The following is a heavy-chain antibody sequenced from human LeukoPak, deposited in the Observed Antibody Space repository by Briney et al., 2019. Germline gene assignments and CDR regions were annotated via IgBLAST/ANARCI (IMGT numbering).Heavy chain of an antibody. CDR1: GDSISSYY. CDR2: IYYSGNT. J-gene: IGHJ4*02. Sequence: ASETLSLTCTVSGDSISSYYRSWIRQPPGKGLEWIGYIYYSGNTNYNPSLKSRLTMSADRSRNQFSLKLNSVTAADTAVYYCARINWNYFDYWGQGILVTVSS. CDR3: ARINWNYFDY. V-gene: IGHV4-59*08. D-gene: IGHD1-1*01.